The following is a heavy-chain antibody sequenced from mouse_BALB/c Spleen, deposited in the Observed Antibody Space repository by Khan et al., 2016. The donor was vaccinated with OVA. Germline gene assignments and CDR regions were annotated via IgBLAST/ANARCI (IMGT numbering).Heavy chain of an antibody. CDR2: ISSGGSYT. D-gene: IGHD2-1*01. V-gene: IGHV5-6-4*01. Sequence: EVELVESGGGLVKPGGSLKLSCAASVFTFSSYTMSWVRQTPEKRLEWVATISSGGSYTYYPDSVKGRFTISRDNAKNNLYLQMSRLKTEDTATYYCTRDGNYAHWYFDVWGAGTTVTVSS. CDR3: TRDGNYAHWYFDV. CDR1: VFTFSSYT. J-gene: IGHJ1*01.